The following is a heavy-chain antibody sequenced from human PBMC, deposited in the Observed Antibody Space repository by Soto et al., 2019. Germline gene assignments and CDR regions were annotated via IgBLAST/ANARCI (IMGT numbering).Heavy chain of an antibody. Sequence: QVQLVESGGGVVQPGRSLRLSCAASGFTFSSYGMHWVRQAPGKGLEWVAVISYDGSNKYYADSVKGRFTISRDNSKNTLYLQTNRLRAEDTAVYYCAKEGSGETSAYYYYYYGMDVWGQGTTVTVSS. V-gene: IGHV3-30*18. CDR3: AKEGSGETSAYYYYYYGMDV. J-gene: IGHJ6*02. D-gene: IGHD3-10*01. CDR2: ISYDGSNK. CDR1: GFTFSSYG.